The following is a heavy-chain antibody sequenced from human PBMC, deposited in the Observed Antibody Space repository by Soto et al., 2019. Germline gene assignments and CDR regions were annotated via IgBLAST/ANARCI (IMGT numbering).Heavy chain of an antibody. CDR1: GYTFTSYA. V-gene: IGHV1-3*01. Sequence: QVPLVQSGAEVKKPGASVKVSCKASGYTFTSYAMHWVRQAPGQRLEWMGWINAGNGNTKYSQKFQGRVTITRDTSASTAYMELSSLRSEDTAVYYCARDLGTGTPLDYWGQGTLVTVSS. CDR3: ARDLGTGTPLDY. CDR2: INAGNGNT. J-gene: IGHJ4*02. D-gene: IGHD1-1*01.